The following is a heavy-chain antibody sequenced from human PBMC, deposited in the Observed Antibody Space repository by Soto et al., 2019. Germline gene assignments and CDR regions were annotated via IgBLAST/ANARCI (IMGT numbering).Heavy chain of an antibody. Sequence: ASVNVSCKASGYTFTSYYIHWVRQAPGQGLEWMGIINPSGGSTIYAQKFQGRVTMTRDTSTSTVYMELSSLRSEDTAGYYCARVGDGSSSYYGMDVWGQGTTVTVAS. CDR2: INPSGGST. D-gene: IGHD6-6*01. CDR3: ARVGDGSSSYYGMDV. CDR1: GYTFTSYY. V-gene: IGHV1-46*01. J-gene: IGHJ6*02.